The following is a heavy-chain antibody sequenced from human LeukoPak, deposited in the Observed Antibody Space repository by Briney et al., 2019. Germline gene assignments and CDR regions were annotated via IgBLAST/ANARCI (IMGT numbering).Heavy chain of an antibody. J-gene: IGHJ4*02. Sequence: GGPLRLSGSASGFPLRNIAIGWVRRPPGKGLEWLSSIGGVDAHYANSVKGRFTISRDDSTSTVDLQMSSLSAEDTAVCYCAKEGQHFNTMYDYFDSWGQGTLVTVSS. D-gene: IGHD2-8*01. CDR2: IGGVDA. CDR3: AKEGQHFNTMYDYFDS. V-gene: IGHV3-23*01. CDR1: GFPLRNIA.